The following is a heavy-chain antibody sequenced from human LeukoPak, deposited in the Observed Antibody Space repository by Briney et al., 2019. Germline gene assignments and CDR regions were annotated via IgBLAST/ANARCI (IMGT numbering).Heavy chain of an antibody. D-gene: IGHD1-26*01. CDR3: ARVTLIVGANEGFDY. CDR2: INWNGGST. Sequence: PGGSLRLSCAASGFTFDDYGMSWVRQAPGKGLEWVSGINWNGGSTGYADSVKGRFTISRDNAKNSLYLQMNSLRAEDTALYHCARVTLIVGANEGFDYWGQGTLVTVSS. V-gene: IGHV3-20*01. CDR1: GFTFDDYG. J-gene: IGHJ4*02.